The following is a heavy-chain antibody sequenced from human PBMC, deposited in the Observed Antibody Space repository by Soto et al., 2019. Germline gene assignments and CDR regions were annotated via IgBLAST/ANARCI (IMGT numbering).Heavy chain of an antibody. CDR1: GGPIKTGDYY. V-gene: IGHV4-30-4*01. CDR3: ARAGFSYGHLLF. Sequence: PSETLSLTCNVSGGPIKTGDYYWNWIRQPPGKGLEWIGYVFYSGVTNYSPSLKSRAAISMDTSKNQFSLSLTSVTAADTAVYYCARAGFSYGHLLFWGQGIRVTVSA. D-gene: IGHD3-10*01. CDR2: VFYSGVT. J-gene: IGHJ4*02.